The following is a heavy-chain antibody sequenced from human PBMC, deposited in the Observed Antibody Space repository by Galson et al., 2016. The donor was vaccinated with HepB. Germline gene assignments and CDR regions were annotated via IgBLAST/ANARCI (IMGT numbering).Heavy chain of an antibody. V-gene: IGHV3-23*01. CDR1: GFTFSSYA. Sequence: SLRLSCAASGFTFSSYAMSWVRQAPGKGLECVSSSGSGGPTYYADSVKGRFTISRDNSKNTLFLQMHSLRADDTAVYYCAKSVLEYDILTGYYRRGADYWGQGTLVTVSS. CDR2: SGSGGPT. J-gene: IGHJ4*02. D-gene: IGHD3-9*01. CDR3: AKSVLEYDILTGYYRRGADY.